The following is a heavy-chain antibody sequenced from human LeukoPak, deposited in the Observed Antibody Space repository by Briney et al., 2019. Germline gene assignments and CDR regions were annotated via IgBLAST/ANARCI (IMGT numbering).Heavy chain of an antibody. CDR3: ARDEYDGDY. CDR2: INPSSGST. Sequence: GASVKVSCKASGYTFISYYMHWVRQAPGQGLEWMGIINPSSGSTTYAQKFQGRVTVTRDTSTSTVYMEPSSLRSEDTAVYYCARDEYDGDYWGQGTLVTVSS. J-gene: IGHJ4*02. D-gene: IGHD3-3*01. CDR1: GYTFISYY. V-gene: IGHV1-46*01.